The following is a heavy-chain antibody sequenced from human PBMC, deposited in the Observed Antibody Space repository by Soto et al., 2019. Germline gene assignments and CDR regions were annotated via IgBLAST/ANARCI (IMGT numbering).Heavy chain of an antibody. V-gene: IGHV1-18*01. CDR2: ISAYNGNT. D-gene: IGHD3-22*01. J-gene: IGHJ5*02. Sequence: VKVSCKASGYTFTSYGISWVRQAPGQGLEWMGWISAYNGNTNYAQKLQGRVTMTTDTSTSTAYMELRSLRSDDTAVYYCARVEGGLDSSGYSPWGQGTLVTVSS. CDR3: ARVEGGLDSSGYSP. CDR1: GYTFTSYG.